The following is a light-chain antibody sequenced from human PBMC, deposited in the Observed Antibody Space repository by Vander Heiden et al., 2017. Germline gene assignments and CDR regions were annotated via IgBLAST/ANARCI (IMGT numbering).Light chain of an antibody. V-gene: IGKV1-9*01. CDR3: QQLNSSPVT. Sequence: DIQLTQSPSFLSASVGDRVTITCRASQGISSYLAWYQQKPVKAPKLLIYAASTLQSGVPSRFSGSGSGTEFTLTISILQPEDFATYYCQQLNSSPVTFGQGTLLEIK. J-gene: IGKJ5*01. CDR1: QGISSY. CDR2: AAS.